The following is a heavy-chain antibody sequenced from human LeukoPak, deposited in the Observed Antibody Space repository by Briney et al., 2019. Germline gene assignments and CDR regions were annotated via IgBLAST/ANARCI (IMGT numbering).Heavy chain of an antibody. CDR2: ISYDGSNK. CDR1: GFTFSSYG. J-gene: IGHJ4*02. Sequence: GGSLRLSCAASGFTFSSYGMHWVRQAPGKGLEWVAVISYDGSNKYYADSVKGRFTISRDNSKNTLYLQMNSLRAEDTAVYYCARDDDYDFWSGFVDYWGQGTLVTVSS. CDR3: ARDDDYDFWSGFVDY. V-gene: IGHV3-30*03. D-gene: IGHD3-3*01.